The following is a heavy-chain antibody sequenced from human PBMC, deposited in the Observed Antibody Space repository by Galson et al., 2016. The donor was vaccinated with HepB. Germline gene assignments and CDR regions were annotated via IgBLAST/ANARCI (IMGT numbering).Heavy chain of an antibody. J-gene: IGHJ4*02. V-gene: IGHV3-7*01. CDR1: GFTFNTYW. D-gene: IGHD4-23*01. CDR2: MKADGSER. Sequence: SLRLSCAASGFTFNTYWMTWIRQAPGKGLEWVANMKADGSERHYVGSVRGRFTIPRDNAKNSLYLQMNSLRAEDTAVYYCGSRWADYWGQGTLVTVSS. CDR3: GSRWADY.